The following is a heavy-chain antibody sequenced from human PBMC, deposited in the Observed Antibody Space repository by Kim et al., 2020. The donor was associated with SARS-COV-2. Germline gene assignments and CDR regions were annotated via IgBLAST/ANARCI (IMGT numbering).Heavy chain of an antibody. CDR2: IFNTGTT. CDR1: GGSTKSSSYF. CDR3: AALIYDPGSDAFDI. Sequence: SETLSLTCAVSGGSTKSSSYFWGWIRQPPGTGLEWIGGIFNTGTTHYNQSLKSRVTISIDTSNNQFSLKLTSVTAADRAMYYCAALIYDPGSDAFDIWGHGTMVFVSS. V-gene: IGHV4-39*01. J-gene: IGHJ3*02. D-gene: IGHD5-12*01.